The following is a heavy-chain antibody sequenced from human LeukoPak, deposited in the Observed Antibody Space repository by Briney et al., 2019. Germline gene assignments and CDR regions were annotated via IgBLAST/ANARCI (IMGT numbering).Heavy chain of an antibody. D-gene: IGHD2/OR15-2a*01. Sequence: ASVKVSCKASGYIFTTYAMHWVRQAPGQRLEGMGWINAANGNTKLSQKFQDRITIIRDKSANTAYMELSSLRSEDTAVYYCARDRIWYEYYNGMDLWGQGTTVTVSS. V-gene: IGHV1-3*01. CDR2: INAANGNT. CDR1: GYIFTTYA. CDR3: ARDRIWYEYYNGMDL. J-gene: IGHJ6*02.